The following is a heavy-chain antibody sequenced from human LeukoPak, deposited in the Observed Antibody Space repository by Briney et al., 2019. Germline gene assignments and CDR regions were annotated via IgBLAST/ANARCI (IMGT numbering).Heavy chain of an antibody. D-gene: IGHD3-22*01. CDR2: ISSSSSNI. J-gene: IGHJ4*02. CDR3: ARSFTLIGGGFDY. V-gene: IGHV3-21*01. CDR1: GFTLSTYS. Sequence: GGSLRLSCAASGFTLSTYSMNWVRQAPGKGLEWVSSISSSSSNIYYADSVKGRFTISRDNAKNALYLQMNSLRAEDTAVYYCARSFTLIGGGFDYWGQGTLVTVSS.